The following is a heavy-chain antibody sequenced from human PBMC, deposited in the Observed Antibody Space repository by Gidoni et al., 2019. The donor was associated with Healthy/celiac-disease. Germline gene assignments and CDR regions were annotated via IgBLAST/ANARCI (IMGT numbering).Heavy chain of an antibody. CDR3: ARDLGVAGRRRHDP. V-gene: IGHV3-7*01. D-gene: IGHD6-19*01. Sequence: EVQLVESGGGLVQPGGSLRLSCSASGFPFSSYWMSWVRQAPGKGLEWVANIKQDGSEKYYVDSVKGRFTISRDNAKNSLYLQMNSLRAEDTAVYYCARDLGVAGRRRHDPWGQGTLVTVSS. CDR2: IKQDGSEK. CDR1: GFPFSSYW. J-gene: IGHJ5*02.